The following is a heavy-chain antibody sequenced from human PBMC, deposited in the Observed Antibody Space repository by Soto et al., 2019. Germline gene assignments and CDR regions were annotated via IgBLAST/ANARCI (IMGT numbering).Heavy chain of an antibody. J-gene: IGHJ4*02. D-gene: IGHD3-22*01. CDR2: IYHSGSP. V-gene: IGHV4-30-2*01. Sequence: QLQLQESGSGLVKPSQTLSLTCAVSGGSISSGGYSWSWIRQPPGKGLEWIGYIYHSGSPYYNPSLQSRVTISVDRSKNQFSLKLSSVTAADTAVYDCARGVDYYDSSGSYYFDYRGQGTLVTVSS. CDR1: GGSISSGGYS. CDR3: ARGVDYYDSSGSYYFDY.